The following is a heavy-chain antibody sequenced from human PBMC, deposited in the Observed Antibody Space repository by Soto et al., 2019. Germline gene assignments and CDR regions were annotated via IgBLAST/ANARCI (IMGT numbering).Heavy chain of an antibody. CDR1: GGSISSDNW. CDR2: IYHSGST. CDR3: ARRLGSFFDI. D-gene: IGHD3-10*01. Sequence: QVQLQESGPGLVKPSGTLSLTCAVSGGSISSDNWWNWVRQPPGKGLEWIGEIYHSGSTNYNPSLAXXVXLXXDKSKNHFSLRLHAVTAADTAGYYCARRLGSFFDIWGQGTMVTVSS. V-gene: IGHV4-4*02. J-gene: IGHJ3*02.